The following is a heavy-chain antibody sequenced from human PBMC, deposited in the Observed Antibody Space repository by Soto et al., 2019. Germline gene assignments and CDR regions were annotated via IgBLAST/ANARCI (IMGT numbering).Heavy chain of an antibody. CDR2: ISSSSSYI. Sequence: EVQLVESGGGLVKPGGSLRLSCAASGFTFSSYSMNWVRQAPGTGLEWVSSISSSSSYIYYADSVKGRFTISRDNAKNSLYLQMNSLRAEDTAVYYCARDSLTIFGVVIIRDAFDIWGQGTMVTVSS. CDR1: GFTFSSYS. J-gene: IGHJ3*02. D-gene: IGHD3-3*01. CDR3: ARDSLTIFGVVIIRDAFDI. V-gene: IGHV3-21*01.